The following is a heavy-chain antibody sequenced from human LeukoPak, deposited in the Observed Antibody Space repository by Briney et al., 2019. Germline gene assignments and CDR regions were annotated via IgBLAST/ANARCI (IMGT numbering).Heavy chain of an antibody. V-gene: IGHV4-34*01. CDR2: INHSGST. CDR1: GGSFSGYY. Sequence: PSETLSLTCAVYGGSFSGYYWSWIRQPPGKGLEWIGEINHSGSTNYNPSLKSRVTISVDTSKNQFSLKLSSVTAADTAIYYCARHPGPVDFFDSWGQGTLVTVSS. D-gene: IGHD2-8*02. J-gene: IGHJ4*02. CDR3: ARHPGPVDFFDS.